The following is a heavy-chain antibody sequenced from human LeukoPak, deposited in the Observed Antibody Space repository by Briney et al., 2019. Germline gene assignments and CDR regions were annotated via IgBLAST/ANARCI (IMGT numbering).Heavy chain of an antibody. CDR2: TSSSGSAI. J-gene: IGHJ6*02. V-gene: IGHV3-48*03. CDR1: GFPFGNYV. CDR3: ARGGYPYGMDV. D-gene: IGHD3-16*02. Sequence: GGSLRLSCEASGFPFGNYVMNWVRQAPGRGLEGVSYTSSSGSAIYYADSVKGRFTISRDNAKTSMYLQMNSLRAEDTAVYYCARGGYPYGMDVWGPGTTVTVSS.